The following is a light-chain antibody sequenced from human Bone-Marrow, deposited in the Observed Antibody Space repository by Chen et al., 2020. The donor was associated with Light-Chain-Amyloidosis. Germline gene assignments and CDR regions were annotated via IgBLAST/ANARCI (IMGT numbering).Light chain of an antibody. CDR2: DGS. J-gene: IGLJ3*02. CDR1: NIGSTS. Sequence: SYVLTPPSSVSVAPGQTATIACGGNNIGSTSVHWYQRTPGQAPLLVVYDGSDRPSGVPERLSGSNSGNTATLTISRVEAGDEADYYCQVWDRSSDRPVFGGGTKLTVL. V-gene: IGLV3-21*02. CDR3: QVWDRSSDRPV.